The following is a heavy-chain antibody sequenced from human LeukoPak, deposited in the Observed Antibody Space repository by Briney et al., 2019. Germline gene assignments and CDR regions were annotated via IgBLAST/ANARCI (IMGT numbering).Heavy chain of an antibody. Sequence: ASVKVSCKASGYPFTNYYMHWVRQAPGQGLEWMGIINPRGGSASYAQKFQGRVILTRDTSTSTVQMELSSLRSEDTATYYCARLVVGTATRWFDPWGQGTLVTVSS. CDR2: INPRGGSA. V-gene: IGHV1-46*01. J-gene: IGHJ5*02. D-gene: IGHD2-15*01. CDR1: GYPFTNYY. CDR3: ARLVVGTATRWFDP.